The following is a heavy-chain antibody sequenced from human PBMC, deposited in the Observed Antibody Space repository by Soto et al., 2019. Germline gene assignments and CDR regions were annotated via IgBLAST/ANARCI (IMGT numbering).Heavy chain of an antibody. CDR1: GGTFSSYA. Sequence: QVQLVQSGAEVKKPGSSVKVSCKASGGTFSSYAISWVRQAPGQGLEWMGGIIPIFGTANYAQKFQGRVTITADESTSTAYMELSSLRSEDTDVYYCARGSPYYYDSSGYDRSNWFAPWGQGTLVTVSS. CDR2: IIPIFGTA. CDR3: ARGSPYYYDSSGYDRSNWFAP. J-gene: IGHJ5*02. V-gene: IGHV1-69*01. D-gene: IGHD3-22*01.